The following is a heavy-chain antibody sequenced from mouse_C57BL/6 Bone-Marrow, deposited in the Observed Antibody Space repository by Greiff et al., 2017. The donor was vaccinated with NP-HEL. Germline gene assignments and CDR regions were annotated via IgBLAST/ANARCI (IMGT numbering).Heavy chain of an antibody. Sequence: EVQLVESGGGLVKPGGSLKLSCAASGFTFSDYGMHWVRQAPEKGLEWVAYISSGSSTIYYADTVKGRFTISRDNAKNTLFLQMTSLRSEDTAMYYCAREGIYYYSWFAYWGQGTLVTVSA. CDR2: ISSGSSTI. D-gene: IGHD1-1*01. J-gene: IGHJ3*01. CDR1: GFTFSDYG. CDR3: AREGIYYYSWFAY. V-gene: IGHV5-17*01.